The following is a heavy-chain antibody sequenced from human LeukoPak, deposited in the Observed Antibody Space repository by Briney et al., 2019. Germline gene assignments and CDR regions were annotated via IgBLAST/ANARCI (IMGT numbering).Heavy chain of an antibody. Sequence: ASETLSLTCAVYGGSFSGYYWSWICQPPGKGLEWIGEINHSGSTNYNPSLKSRVTISVDTSKNQFSLKLSSVTAADTAVYYCARHTSDYYDSSGYYYWGQGTLVTVSS. CDR3: ARHTSDYYDSSGYYY. CDR1: GGSFSGYY. CDR2: INHSGST. J-gene: IGHJ4*02. D-gene: IGHD3-22*01. V-gene: IGHV4-34*01.